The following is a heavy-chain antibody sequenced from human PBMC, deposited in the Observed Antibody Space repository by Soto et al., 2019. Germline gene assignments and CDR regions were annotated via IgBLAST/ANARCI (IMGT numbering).Heavy chain of an antibody. CDR3: ARSIAVAGTWPPPPHYYGMDV. D-gene: IGHD6-19*01. J-gene: IGHJ6*02. CDR2: IIPIFGTA. CDR1: GGTFSSYA. Sequence: SVKVSCKASGGTFSSYAISWVRQAPGQGLEWMGGIIPIFGTANYAQKFQGRVTITAEKSTSTAYMELSSLRSEDTAVYYCARSIAVAGTWPPPPHYYGMDVWGQGTTVTVSS. V-gene: IGHV1-69*06.